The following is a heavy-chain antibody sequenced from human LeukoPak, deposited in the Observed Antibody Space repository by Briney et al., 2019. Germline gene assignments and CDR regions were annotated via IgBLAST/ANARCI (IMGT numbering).Heavy chain of an antibody. Sequence: GASVNVSCKASGGTFSSYAISWVRQAPGQGLEWMGGIIPIFGTANYAQKFQGRVTITADECKSTAYMQLSRLRSEDTAVYYCARDTLVGATRVFEYWGQGTLVTVSS. V-gene: IGHV1-69*13. J-gene: IGHJ4*02. CDR1: GGTFSSYA. CDR3: ARDTLVGATRVFEY. CDR2: IIPIFGTA. D-gene: IGHD1-26*01.